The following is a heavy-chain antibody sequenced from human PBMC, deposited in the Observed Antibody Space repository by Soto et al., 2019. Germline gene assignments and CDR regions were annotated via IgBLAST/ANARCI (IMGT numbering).Heavy chain of an antibody. CDR1: GVTFSSYT. V-gene: IGHV1-69*08. CDR2: IIPILGIA. D-gene: IGHD2-15*01. J-gene: IGHJ6*03. CDR3: ARDMFSGGNYYYYYMDV. Sequence: QVQLVQSGAEVKKPGSSVKVSCKASGVTFSSYTISWVRQAPGQGLEWMGRIIPILGIANYAQKFQGRVTITADKSTSTAYMELSSVRSEDTAEYYCARDMFSGGNYYYYYMDVWGKVTTVTVSS.